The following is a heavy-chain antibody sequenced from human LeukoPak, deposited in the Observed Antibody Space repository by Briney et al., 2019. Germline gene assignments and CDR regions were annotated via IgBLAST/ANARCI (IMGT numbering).Heavy chain of an antibody. Sequence: PGGSLRLSCAASGFTFSTYWMSWVRQAPGKGLEGVANLKQDGSEKYYVDSVKGRFTISRDNAENSLYLQMNSLRAEDTAVYYCARDKVVGATKFDYWGQGTLVTVSS. D-gene: IGHD1-26*01. CDR2: LKQDGSEK. V-gene: IGHV3-7*01. CDR3: ARDKVVGATKFDY. CDR1: GFTFSTYW. J-gene: IGHJ4*02.